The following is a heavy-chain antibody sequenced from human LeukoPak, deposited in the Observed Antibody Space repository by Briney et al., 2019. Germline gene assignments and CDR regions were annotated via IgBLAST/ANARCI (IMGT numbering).Heavy chain of an antibody. J-gene: IGHJ4*02. Sequence: ASVKVSCKASGYSFTSNYIHWVRQAPGQGLEWMGMIYPRDGSTSYAQKFQGRVTVTRDTSTSTVHMELSGLRSEDAAVYYCARDQEAFDYWGQGTLVTVSS. CDR3: ARDQEAFDY. CDR2: IYPRDGST. V-gene: IGHV1-46*01. CDR1: GYSFTSNY.